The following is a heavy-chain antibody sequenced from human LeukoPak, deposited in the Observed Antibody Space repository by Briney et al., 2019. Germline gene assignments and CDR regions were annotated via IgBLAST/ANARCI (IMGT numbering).Heavy chain of an antibody. CDR1: GGSISGYY. CDR2: IHYSGNT. J-gene: IGHJ4*02. Sequence: SETLSLTCTVSGGSISGYYWSWIRQPPGEGLEWIGYIHYSGNTNYNPSLKSRVTISVDTSKNQFSLKLSSVTAADTAVYYCARANDYGDYYFDYWGQGTLVTVSS. CDR3: ARANDYGDYYFDY. V-gene: IGHV4-59*01. D-gene: IGHD4-17*01.